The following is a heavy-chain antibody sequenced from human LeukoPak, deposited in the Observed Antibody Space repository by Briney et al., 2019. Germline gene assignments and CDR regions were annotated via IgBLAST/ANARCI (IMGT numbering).Heavy chain of an antibody. D-gene: IGHD6-6*01. Sequence: SETLSLTCAVYGGSFSGYYWSWIRQPPGKGLEWIGEINHSGSTNYNPSLKSRVTISVDTSKNQFSLKLSSVTAADTPVYYCARGGVAARRGLSYWGQGTLVTVSS. CDR2: INHSGST. CDR3: ARGGVAARRGLSY. CDR1: GGSFSGYY. V-gene: IGHV4-34*01. J-gene: IGHJ4*02.